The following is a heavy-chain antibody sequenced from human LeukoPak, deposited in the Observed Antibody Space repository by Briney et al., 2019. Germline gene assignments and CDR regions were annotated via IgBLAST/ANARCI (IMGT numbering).Heavy chain of an antibody. CDR3: ARDLYYYDSSGYLPFDY. CDR2: INPNSGGT. CDR1: GYTFTGYY. Sequence: ASVKVSCKASGYTFTGYYIHWVRQAPGQGLEWMGWINPNSGGTNYAQKFQGRVTMTRDTSISTGYMELSRLRSDDTAVYYCARDLYYYDSSGYLPFDYWGQGTLVTVSS. V-gene: IGHV1-2*02. D-gene: IGHD3-22*01. J-gene: IGHJ4*02.